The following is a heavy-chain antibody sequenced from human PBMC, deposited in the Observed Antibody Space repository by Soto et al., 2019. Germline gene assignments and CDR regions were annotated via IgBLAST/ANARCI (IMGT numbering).Heavy chain of an antibody. CDR2: IYYSGST. V-gene: IGHV4-30-4*01. J-gene: IGHJ4*02. D-gene: IGHD6-13*01. CDR1: GGSISSGDYY. CDR3: AGVSIAAAGTTIDY. Sequence: QVQLQESGPGLVKPSQTLSLTCTVSGGSISSGDYYWRWLRQPPGKGLEWIGYIYYSGSTYYNPSLKSRVTISVDTSKNQSSLKLSSVTAADTAVYYCAGVSIAAAGTTIDYWGQGTLVTVSS.